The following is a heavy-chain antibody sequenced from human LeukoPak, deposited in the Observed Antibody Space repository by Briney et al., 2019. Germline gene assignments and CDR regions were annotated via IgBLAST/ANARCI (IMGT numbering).Heavy chain of an antibody. Sequence: GRSLRLSCAASGFTFSSYAMHWVRQAPGKGLEWVAVISYDGSNKYYADSVKGRFTISRDNSKNTLYLQMNSLRAEDTAVYYCARGGRRYCSSTSCLRNDYWGQGTLVTVSS. CDR3: ARGGRRYCSSTSCLRNDY. D-gene: IGHD2-2*01. J-gene: IGHJ4*02. V-gene: IGHV3-30-3*01. CDR1: GFTFSSYA. CDR2: ISYDGSNK.